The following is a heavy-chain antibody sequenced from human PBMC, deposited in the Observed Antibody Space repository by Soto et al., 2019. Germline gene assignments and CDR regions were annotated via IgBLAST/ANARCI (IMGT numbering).Heavy chain of an antibody. D-gene: IGHD6-19*01. V-gene: IGHV1-69*04. CDR1: GGTFSSYT. Sequence: ASVKVSCKASGGTFSSYTISWVRQAPGQGLEWMGRIIPILGIANYAQKFQGRVTITADKSTSTAYMELNSLRAEDTAVYYCAKDRKSGSGWYWDYWGQGTLVTVSS. CDR2: IIPILGIA. CDR3: AKDRKSGSGWYWDY. J-gene: IGHJ4*02.